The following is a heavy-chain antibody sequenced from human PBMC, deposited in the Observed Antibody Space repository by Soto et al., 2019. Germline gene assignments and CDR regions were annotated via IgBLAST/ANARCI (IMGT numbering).Heavy chain of an antibody. CDR3: ARGTFSYGPNLHCFEF. CDR1: GGSISSGGHS. V-gene: IGHV4-30-2*01. Sequence: QLQLQESGAGLVKPSQTLSLTCTVSGGSISSGGHSWSWIRQPPGKGQECIGFIFHTGGTYYTPSLQSRLSVSLDLSRNQFSLKLYSVAAADTAIYYCARGTFSYGPNLHCFEFRGQGSLVTVSS. D-gene: IGHD5-18*01. CDR2: IFHTGGT. J-gene: IGHJ1*01.